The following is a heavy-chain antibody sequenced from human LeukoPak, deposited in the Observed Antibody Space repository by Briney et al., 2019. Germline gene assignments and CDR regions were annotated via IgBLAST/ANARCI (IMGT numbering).Heavy chain of an antibody. J-gene: IGHJ6*02. Sequence: PGGSLRLSCAASGFTFSSYAMHWVRQAPGKGLVYVSAISSNGGSTYYANSVKGRFTISRDNSKNMLYLQMGSLRAEDMAVYYCARRDFYYYGMDVWGQGTTVTVSS. CDR2: ISSNGGST. V-gene: IGHV3-64*01. CDR3: ARRDFYYYGMDV. CDR1: GFTFSSYA.